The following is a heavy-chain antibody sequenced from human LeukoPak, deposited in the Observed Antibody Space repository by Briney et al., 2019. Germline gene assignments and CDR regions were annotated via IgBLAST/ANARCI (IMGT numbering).Heavy chain of an antibody. CDR3: ARGSTYYDFWSGPRYGMDV. Sequence: QPGGSLRLSCAASGFTFSSYAIHWVRQAPGKGLEYVSAISSNGGSTYYANSVKGRFTISRDNSKNTLYLQMGSLRAEDMAVYYCARGSTYYDFWSGPRYGMDVWGQGTTVTVSS. J-gene: IGHJ6*02. V-gene: IGHV3-64*01. CDR2: ISSNGGST. D-gene: IGHD3-3*01. CDR1: GFTFSSYA.